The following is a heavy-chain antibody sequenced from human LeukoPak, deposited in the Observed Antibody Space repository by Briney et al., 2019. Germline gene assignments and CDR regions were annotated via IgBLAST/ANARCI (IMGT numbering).Heavy chain of an antibody. CDR2: ISAGGGSAGTGPT. V-gene: IGHV3-23*01. D-gene: IGHD1-26*01. Sequence: PGGSLRLSCAASGFTFNSYTMSWVRQAPGKGVEWVSAISAGGGSAGTGPTYYAHSVKVRFTISTDNSKNTLYLQMNSLRADDTAVYFCAVPQLELLNWGQGTLVTAFS. CDR1: GFTFNSYT. CDR3: AVPQLELLN. J-gene: IGHJ4*02.